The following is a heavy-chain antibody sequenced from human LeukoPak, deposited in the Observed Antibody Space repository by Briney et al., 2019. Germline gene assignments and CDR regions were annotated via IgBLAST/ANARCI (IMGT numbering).Heavy chain of an antibody. CDR1: GFTFSNYA. V-gene: IGHV3-23*01. Sequence: GGSLRLSCVASGFTFSNYAMSWVRQTPGKGLEWVSTLSGGSSVTNYADSVKGRFTISRDNSKNTLYLQMGSLKTEDTAVYRCTRRYYFDSSGFYQDDYWGQGTLVTVSS. CDR2: LSGGSSVT. D-gene: IGHD3-22*01. J-gene: IGHJ4*02. CDR3: TRRYYFDSSGFYQDDY.